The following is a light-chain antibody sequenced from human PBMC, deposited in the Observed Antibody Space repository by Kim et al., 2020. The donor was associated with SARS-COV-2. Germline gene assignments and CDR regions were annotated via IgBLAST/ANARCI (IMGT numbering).Light chain of an antibody. V-gene: IGKV3-15*01. CDR3: QQYNNWPTWT. J-gene: IGKJ1*01. Sequence: SPGERATLPCRASQSISSNLAWYQQKLGQAPRLLIYGASTRATGIPVRFSGSGSGTEFTLTISSLQSGDFAVYYCQQYNNWPTWTFGQGTKVDIK. CDR2: GAS. CDR1: QSISSN.